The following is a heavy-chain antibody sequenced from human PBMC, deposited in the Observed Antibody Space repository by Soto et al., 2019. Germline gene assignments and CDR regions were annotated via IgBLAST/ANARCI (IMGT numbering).Heavy chain of an antibody. CDR1: GYTLTDYY. D-gene: IGHD5-12*01. CDR3: ARDGGVASVYGMDV. Sequence: QVHLVQSGAEVKRPGASVKVSCKASGYTLTDYYIHWVRQAPGQGLEWLGWINPNSGGTNYAQKFRGRVTLSGDTSISTSYLELGRLTTDDTAVYYCARDGGVASVYGMDVWGQGTTVTVSS. J-gene: IGHJ6*02. V-gene: IGHV1-2*02. CDR2: INPNSGGT.